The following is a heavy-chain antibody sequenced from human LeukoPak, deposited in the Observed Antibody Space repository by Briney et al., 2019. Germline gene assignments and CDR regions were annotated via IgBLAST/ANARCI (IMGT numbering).Heavy chain of an antibody. CDR1: GVTFSNNS. CDR2: IIPILRSA. V-gene: IGHV1-69*13. D-gene: IGHD2-21*01. J-gene: IGHJ3*02. Sequence: GASVKVSCKTSGVTFSNNSITWVRQAPGQGLGWLGGIIPILRSASYAQKFRGRLRMTSDESTTTAYMELSSLSSDDTATYFCARARTSIRFTDSFDIWSQGTLVTVSS. CDR3: ARARTSIRFTDSFDI.